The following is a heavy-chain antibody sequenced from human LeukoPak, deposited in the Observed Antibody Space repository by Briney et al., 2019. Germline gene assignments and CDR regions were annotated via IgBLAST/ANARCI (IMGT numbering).Heavy chain of an antibody. J-gene: IGHJ4*02. CDR1: GYSISSGYY. CDR3: ARHNNFWSGYYTHNIFDY. CDR2: IYHSGST. V-gene: IGHV4-38-2*01. Sequence: SETLSLTCAVSGYSISSGYYWGWIRQPPGKGLERIGSIYHSGSTYYNPSLKSRVTISVDTSKHQFSLKLSSVTAADTAVYYCARHNNFWSGYYTHNIFDYWGQGTLVTVSS. D-gene: IGHD3-3*01.